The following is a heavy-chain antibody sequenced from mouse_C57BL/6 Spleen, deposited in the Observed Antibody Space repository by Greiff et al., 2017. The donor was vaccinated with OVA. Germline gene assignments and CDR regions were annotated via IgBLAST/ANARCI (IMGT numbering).Heavy chain of an antibody. CDR3: ARPLYGYDSEAWFAY. Sequence: VQLKESGGGLVKPGGSLKLSCAASGFTFSDYGMHWVRQAPEKGLEWVAYISSGSSTIYYADTVKGRFTISRDNAKNTLFLQMTSLRTEDTAMYYCARPLYGYDSEAWFAYWGQGTLVTVSA. CDR1: GFTFSDYG. CDR2: ISSGSSTI. J-gene: IGHJ3*01. D-gene: IGHD2-2*01. V-gene: IGHV5-17*01.